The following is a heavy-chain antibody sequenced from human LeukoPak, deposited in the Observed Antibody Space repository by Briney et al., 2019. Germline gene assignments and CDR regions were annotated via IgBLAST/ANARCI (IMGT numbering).Heavy chain of an antibody. CDR3: ARAGVGSGWYRGRAFDI. CDR1: GYTFTNYA. D-gene: IGHD6-19*01. J-gene: IGHJ3*02. Sequence: TSVKVSCKASGYTFTNYAMNWVRQAPGQGLEWMGWINTNTGNPTYAQGFTGRFVFSLDTSVSTAYLQISSLKAEDTAVYYCARAGVGSGWYRGRAFDIWGQGTMVTVSS. V-gene: IGHV7-4-1*02. CDR2: INTNTGNP.